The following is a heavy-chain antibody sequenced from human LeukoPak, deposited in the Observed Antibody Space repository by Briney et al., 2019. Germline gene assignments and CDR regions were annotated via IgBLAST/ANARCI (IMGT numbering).Heavy chain of an antibody. V-gene: IGHV3-21*01. CDR1: GRTFSRYS. CDR2: ISSGSSYI. Sequence: VGSLRLSCAAPGRTFSRYSMNWVRQAPGKGLEWVSSISSGSSYIYYADSVKGRFTISRDNAKNSLYLQMNSLRVEDTAVYYCARAHNWKYGTFDYWGQGTLVTVSS. J-gene: IGHJ4*02. D-gene: IGHD1-7*01. CDR3: ARAHNWKYGTFDY.